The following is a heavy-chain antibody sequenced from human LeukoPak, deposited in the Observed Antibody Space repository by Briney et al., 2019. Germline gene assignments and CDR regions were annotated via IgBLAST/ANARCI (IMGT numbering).Heavy chain of an antibody. CDR1: GFTFTNSG. D-gene: IGHD2-2*01. V-gene: IGHV3-30*02. CDR3: AKDNPIEKVPGLGPGS. CDR2: IQFHGGDI. J-gene: IGHJ5*02. Sequence: GGSLRLSCAASGFTFTNSGMHWVRQAPGRGLGWVAFIQFHGGDIFYADSVEGRFTISRDNSKNTLYLQMNSLRPEDTAVYYCAKDNPIEKVPGLGPGSWGQGTLVTVSS.